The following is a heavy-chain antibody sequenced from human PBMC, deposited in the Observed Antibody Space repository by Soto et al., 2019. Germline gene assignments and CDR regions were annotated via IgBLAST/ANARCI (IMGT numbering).Heavy chain of an antibody. V-gene: IGHV5-10-1*03. D-gene: IGHD2-8*02. J-gene: IGHJ6*02. CDR2: IDPSDSYT. CDR1: GYSFITYW. CDR3: ARPCTGCMGEDGMDV. Sequence: EVQLVQSGAEVKEPGESLRISCKGSGYSFITYWVSWVRQMPGKGLEWMGRIDPSDSYTKYSPSFQGHVTISVDKSINTVYLQWSSLKASDTAMYYCARPCTGCMGEDGMDVWGQGTTVTVSS.